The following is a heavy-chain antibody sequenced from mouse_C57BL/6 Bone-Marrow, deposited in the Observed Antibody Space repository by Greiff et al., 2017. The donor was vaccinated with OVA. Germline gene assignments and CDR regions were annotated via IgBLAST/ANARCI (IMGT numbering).Heavy chain of an antibody. J-gene: IGHJ4*01. CDR1: GYTFTSYW. CDR3: GTTVVGDMDY. D-gene: IGHD1-1*01. CDR2: IDPSDSET. V-gene: IGHV1-52*01. Sequence: QVQLQQPGAELVRPGSSVKLSCKASGYTFTSYWMHWVKQRPIQGLEWIGNIDPSDSETHSNQKFKDKATLTVDNSSSTAYMQLSSLTSEYAAVYDCGTTVVGDMDYWGQGTSVTVSS.